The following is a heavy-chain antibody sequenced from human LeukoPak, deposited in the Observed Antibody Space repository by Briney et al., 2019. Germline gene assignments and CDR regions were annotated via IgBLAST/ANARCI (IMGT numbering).Heavy chain of an antibody. J-gene: IGHJ5*02. CDR3: ARANHYYGSGSYRRFDP. V-gene: IGHV4-34*01. CDR2: INHSGST. Sequence: PSETLSLTCAVYGGSFSGYYWSWIRQPPGKGLEWIGEINHSGSTNYNPSLKSRVTISVDTSKNQFSLKLSSVTAADTAVYYCARANHYYGSGSYRRFDPWGQGTLVTVSS. CDR1: GGSFSGYY. D-gene: IGHD3-10*01.